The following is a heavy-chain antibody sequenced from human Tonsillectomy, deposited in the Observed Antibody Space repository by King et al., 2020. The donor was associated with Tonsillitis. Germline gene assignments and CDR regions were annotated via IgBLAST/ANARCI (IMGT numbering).Heavy chain of an antibody. J-gene: IGHJ4*02. CDR2: IYYSGST. Sequence: VQLQESGPGLVKPSETLSLTCTVSGGSVSSGSYYWSWIRQPPGKGLEWIGYIYYSGSTNYNPSLKSRVTISVDTSKNQFSLKLSSVTAADTAVYYCARDHYSSGWYYFEYWGQGTLVTVSS. V-gene: IGHV4-61*01. D-gene: IGHD6-19*01. CDR1: GGSVSSGSYY. CDR3: ARDHYSSGWYYFEY.